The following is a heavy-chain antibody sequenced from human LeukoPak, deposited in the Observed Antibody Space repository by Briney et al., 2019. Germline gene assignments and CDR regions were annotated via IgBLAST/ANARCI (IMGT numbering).Heavy chain of an antibody. V-gene: IGHV3-21*01. CDR1: GFTFSSYS. CDR2: ISSSSSYI. Sequence: GGSLRLSCAASGFTFSSYSMNWVRQAPGKGLEWVSSISSSSSYIYYADSVKGRFTISRDNAKNSLYLQMNSLRAEDTAVYYCARVPERITIFGVVPYYFDYWGQGTLVTVSS. D-gene: IGHD3-3*01. J-gene: IGHJ4*02. CDR3: ARVPERITIFGVVPYYFDY.